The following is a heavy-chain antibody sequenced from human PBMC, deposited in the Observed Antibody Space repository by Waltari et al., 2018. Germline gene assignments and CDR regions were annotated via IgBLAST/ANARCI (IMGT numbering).Heavy chain of an antibody. J-gene: IGHJ4*02. CDR1: GFTVSSNY. CDR3: AREVGSGWSPTNYFDY. D-gene: IGHD6-19*01. Sequence: EVQLVESGGGLIQPGGSLRLSCAASGFTVSSNYMSWVRQAPGKGLEWVSVIYSGGSTNYADSVKGRFTISRDNSKKTLYLQMNSLRAEDTAVYYCAREVGSGWSPTNYFDYWGQGTLVTVSS. CDR2: IYSGGST. V-gene: IGHV3-53*01.